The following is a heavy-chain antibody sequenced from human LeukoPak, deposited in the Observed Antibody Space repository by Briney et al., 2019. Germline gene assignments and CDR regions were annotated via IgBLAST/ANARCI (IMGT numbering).Heavy chain of an antibody. V-gene: IGHV3-21*01. CDR1: GFTFSSYA. CDR2: ISSRSNYI. D-gene: IGHD2-2*01. CDR3: ARADLCRGSSCYPD. J-gene: IGHJ4*02. Sequence: PGGSLRLSCAASGFTFSSYAMNWVRQAPGKGLEWVSSISSRSNYIFYAESVKGRFSISRDNAENSLYLQMTSLRAEDTAVYYCARADLCRGSSCYPDWGQGTLVTVSS.